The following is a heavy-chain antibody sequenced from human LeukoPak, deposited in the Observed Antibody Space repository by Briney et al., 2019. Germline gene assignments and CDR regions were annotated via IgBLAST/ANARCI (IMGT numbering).Heavy chain of an antibody. CDR2: INPNSGGT. V-gene: IGHV1-2*02. CDR1: GYTFTCYY. D-gene: IGHD5-18*01. J-gene: IGHJ5*02. CDR3: ARALRYSYVLVWFDP. Sequence: ASVKVSCKASGYTFTCYYMHWVRQAPGQGLEWMGWINPNSGGTNYAQKFQGRVTMTRDTSISTAYMELSRLRSDDTAVYYCARALRYSYVLVWFDPWGQGTLVTVSS.